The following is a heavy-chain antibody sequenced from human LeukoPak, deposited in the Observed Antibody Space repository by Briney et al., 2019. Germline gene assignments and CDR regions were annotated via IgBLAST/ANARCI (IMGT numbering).Heavy chain of an antibody. CDR2: IYPGDSDT. Sequence: GESLKISCKGSGYSFTSYWIGWVRQMPGKGLEWKGIIYPGDSDTRYSPSFQGQVTISADKSISTAYLQWSSLKASDTAMYYCARHNPIPAGYSSGWYKNYYYYYYMDVWGKGTTVTVSS. V-gene: IGHV5-51*01. D-gene: IGHD6-19*01. CDR1: GYSFTSYW. CDR3: ARHNPIPAGYSSGWYKNYYYYYYMDV. J-gene: IGHJ6*03.